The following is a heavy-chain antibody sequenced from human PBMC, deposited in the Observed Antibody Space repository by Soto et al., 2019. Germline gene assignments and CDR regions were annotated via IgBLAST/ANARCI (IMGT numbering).Heavy chain of an antibody. Sequence: PSETLSLTCTASGGCIGNSYWSWIRQSPGKGLEWIGYIYYSGSSNYNPSLKSRVSISVDTSKNQFSLKLSSVTAADTAVYYCARHSSSWPIXDYWGQGTLVTVSS. CDR1: GGCIGNSY. CDR3: ARHSSSWPIXDY. D-gene: IGHD6-13*01. CDR2: IYYSGSS. V-gene: IGHV4-59*08. J-gene: IGHJ4*02.